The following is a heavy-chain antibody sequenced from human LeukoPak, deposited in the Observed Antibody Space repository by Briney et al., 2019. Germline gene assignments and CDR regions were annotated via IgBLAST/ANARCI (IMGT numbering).Heavy chain of an antibody. J-gene: IGHJ3*02. CDR2: INPNSGGT. CDR1: GYTFTAYY. CDR3: ARVGGVYAFDI. Sequence: GASFQFSSKASGYTFTAYYMHWGRQAPGQGLEWMGWINPNSGGTNYAQKFQGRVTMTRDTSISTAYMELSRLTSDDTAVYYCARVGGVYAFDIWGQGTMVTVSS. V-gene: IGHV1-2*02. D-gene: IGHD1-26*01.